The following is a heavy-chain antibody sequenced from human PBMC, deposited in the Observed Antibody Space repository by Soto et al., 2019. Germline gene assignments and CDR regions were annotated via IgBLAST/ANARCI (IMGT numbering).Heavy chain of an antibody. J-gene: IGHJ4*02. CDR3: ARADYYDFWSGYYKYYFDY. V-gene: IGHV1-46*01. D-gene: IGHD3-3*01. CDR2: INPSGGST. CDR1: RYTFTSYY. Sequence: ASVKVSFEASRYTFTSYYMHWVRQAPGQGLEWMGIINPSGGSTSYAQKFQGRVTMTRDTSTSTVYMELSSLRSEDTAVYYCARADYYDFWSGYYKYYFDYWGQGTLVTVSS.